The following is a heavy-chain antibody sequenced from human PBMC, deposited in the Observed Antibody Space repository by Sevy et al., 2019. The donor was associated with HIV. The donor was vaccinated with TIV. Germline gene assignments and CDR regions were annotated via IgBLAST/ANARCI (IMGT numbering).Heavy chain of an antibody. J-gene: IGHJ4*02. CDR3: AGDDGNYYFHY. V-gene: IGHV3-7*01. D-gene: IGHD1-7*01. CDR1: GFTLSTYC. CDR2: IKRDAGQK. Sequence: GGSLRLSCAASGFTLSTYCMGCVSQAPGEGLEWVANIKRDAGQKYYVDSVKGRFTISRNNAKHSLYLQMNSVRAEDKAVYFWAGDDGNYYFHYWGQGTLVTVSS.